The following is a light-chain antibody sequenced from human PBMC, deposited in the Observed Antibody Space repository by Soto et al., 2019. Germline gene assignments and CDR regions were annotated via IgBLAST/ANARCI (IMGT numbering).Light chain of an antibody. Sequence: EIVSTQYPGTLSLSPGARATLSCRASQSIDSYLAWYQQKPGQAPRLLIYDSSTRATGIPARFSGSGSETEFTLTISSLQAEDSAVYFCQQYNNWPTWTFGKGTKVDIK. CDR3: QQYNNWPTWT. J-gene: IGKJ1*01. CDR2: DSS. V-gene: IGKV3-15*01. CDR1: QSIDSY.